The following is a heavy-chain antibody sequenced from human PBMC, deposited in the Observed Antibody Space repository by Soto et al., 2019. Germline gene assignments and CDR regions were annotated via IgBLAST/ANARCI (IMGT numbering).Heavy chain of an antibody. V-gene: IGHV6-1*01. CDR2: TYYRSKWYK. J-gene: IGHJ4*02. D-gene: IGHD3-16*01. CDR1: GDSVSSNSAA. Sequence: SQTLSLTCAISGDSVSSNSAAWNWIRQSPSRGLEWLGGTYYRSKWYKGYAVSVKSRITINPDTSKNQFSLQLNSVTPEDTAVYYCARGHDGYVDNWGQGTLVTVSS. CDR3: ARGHDGYVDN.